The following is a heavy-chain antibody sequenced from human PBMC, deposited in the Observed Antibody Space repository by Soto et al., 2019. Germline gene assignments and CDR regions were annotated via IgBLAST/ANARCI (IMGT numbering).Heavy chain of an antibody. CDR1: GYTFINYY. Sequence: QAQLVQSGAEVKKPGASVKVSCKTSGYTFINYYIHWVRQAPGQGLEWMGWVNPRSGDTNYAQKFQGRVTMTRDTSISTAYMELSSLRSDDTAVFCCARQLAYCGGDCFTEPIEYWGQGTLVTASS. CDR3: ARQLAYCGGDCFTEPIEY. D-gene: IGHD2-21*02. CDR2: VNPRSGDT. J-gene: IGHJ4*02. V-gene: IGHV1-2*02.